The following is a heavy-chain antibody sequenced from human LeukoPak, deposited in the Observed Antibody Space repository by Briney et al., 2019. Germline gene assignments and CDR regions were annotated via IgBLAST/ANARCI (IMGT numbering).Heavy chain of an antibody. J-gene: IGHJ6*02. Sequence: PGGSLRLSCAASGFTFSSYAMHWVRQAPGKGLEWVAVISYDGSNKYYADSVKGRFTISRDNSKNTLYLQMNSLRAEDTAVYYCARDTALTGSQSYGMDVWGQGTTVTVSS. CDR2: ISYDGSNK. CDR1: GFTFSSYA. V-gene: IGHV3-30-3*01. D-gene: IGHD3-9*01. CDR3: ARDTALTGSQSYGMDV.